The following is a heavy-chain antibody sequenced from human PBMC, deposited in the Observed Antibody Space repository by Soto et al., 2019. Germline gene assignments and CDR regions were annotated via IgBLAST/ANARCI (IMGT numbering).Heavy chain of an antibody. CDR1: GGSISSGGYS. J-gene: IGHJ5*02. V-gene: IGHV4-30-2*01. CDR2: ISHSGST. CDR3: AIVPDR. Sequence: QLQLQESGSGLVKPSQTLSLTCAVSGGSISSGGYSWSWIRQPPGKCLEWIGYISHSGSTYYNPSVKGRVALSVDRSKTRFSMKLSSVTAADTAVYYCAIVPDRWGQGTLVTVSS. D-gene: IGHD2-2*01.